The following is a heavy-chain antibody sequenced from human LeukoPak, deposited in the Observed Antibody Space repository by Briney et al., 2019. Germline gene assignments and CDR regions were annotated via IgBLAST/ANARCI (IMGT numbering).Heavy chain of an antibody. CDR2: ISSSGSTI. D-gene: IGHD3-10*01. V-gene: IGHV3-48*03. J-gene: IGHJ6*03. Sequence: GGSLRLSCAASGFTFSSYEMNWVRQAPGKGLEWVSYISSSGSTIYYADSVKGRFTISRDNSKNTLYLQMNSLRAEDTAVYYCAKVDYYGSGTYYYYYMDVWGKGTTVTISS. CDR1: GFTFSSYE. CDR3: AKVDYYGSGTYYYYYMDV.